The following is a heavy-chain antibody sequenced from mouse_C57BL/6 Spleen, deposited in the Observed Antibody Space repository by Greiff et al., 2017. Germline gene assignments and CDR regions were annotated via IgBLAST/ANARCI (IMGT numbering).Heavy chain of an antibody. CDR1: GFTFSSYA. Sequence: EVHLVESGGGLVKPGGSLKLSCAASGFTFSSYAMSWVRQTPEKRLEWVATISDGGSYTYYPANVKGRFTISRDNAKNNLYRQMSHLKSEDTAMYYCAREFITTVVDDWGQGTTLTVSS. CDR3: AREFITTVVDD. J-gene: IGHJ2*01. V-gene: IGHV5-4*01. D-gene: IGHD1-1*01. CDR2: ISDGGSYT.